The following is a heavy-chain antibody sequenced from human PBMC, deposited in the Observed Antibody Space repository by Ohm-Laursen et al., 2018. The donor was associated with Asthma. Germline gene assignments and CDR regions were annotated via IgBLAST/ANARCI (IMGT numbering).Heavy chain of an antibody. Sequence: SLRLSCAASGFTFSSYAMHWVRQAPGKGLEWVAVISYDGSNKYYADSVKGRFTISRDNSKNTLYLQMNSLRAEDTAVYYCARDDYDFWSGAHYYGMDVWGQGTTVTVSS. CDR2: ISYDGSNK. V-gene: IGHV3-30-3*01. CDR3: ARDDYDFWSGAHYYGMDV. J-gene: IGHJ6*02. D-gene: IGHD3-3*01. CDR1: GFTFSSYA.